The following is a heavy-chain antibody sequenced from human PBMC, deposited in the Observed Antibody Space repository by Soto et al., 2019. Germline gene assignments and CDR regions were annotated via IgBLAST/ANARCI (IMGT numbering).Heavy chain of an antibody. V-gene: IGHV4-39*01. D-gene: IGHD3-10*01. CDR1: GGPISSSSYY. Sequence: SETLSLTCTVSGGPISSSSYYWGWIRQPPGKGLEWIGSIYYSGSTYYNPSLKSRVTISVDTSKNQFSLKLSSVTAADTAVYYCARPSHDGSGNYHIDYWGQGTLVTVSS. CDR2: IYYSGST. CDR3: ARPSHDGSGNYHIDY. J-gene: IGHJ4*02.